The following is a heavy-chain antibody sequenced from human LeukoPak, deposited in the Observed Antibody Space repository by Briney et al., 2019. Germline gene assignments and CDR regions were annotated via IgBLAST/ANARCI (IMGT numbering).Heavy chain of an antibody. V-gene: IGHV3-30-3*01. CDR1: GFTFSSYV. CDR2: ISYDGSNK. J-gene: IGHJ4*02. CDR3: ASYGSY. Sequence: GGSLRLSCAASGFTFSSYVMSWVRQAPGKGLEWVAVISYDGSNKYYADSVKGRFTISRDNSKNTLYLQMNSLRAEDTAVYYCASYGSYWGQGTLVTVSS. D-gene: IGHD4-17*01.